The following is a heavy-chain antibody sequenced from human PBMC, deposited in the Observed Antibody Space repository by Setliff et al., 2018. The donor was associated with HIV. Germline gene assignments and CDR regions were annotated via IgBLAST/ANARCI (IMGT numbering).Heavy chain of an antibody. CDR3: ARPVSKNFYGMDV. CDR1: GGSFSGYY. Sequence: SETLSLTCAVYGGSFSGYYWSWIRKPPGKGLEWIGEIIHSGSTNYNSSLKSRVTISGDTSKNQFSLNLTSVTAADTAVYYCARPVSKNFYGMDVWGLGTTVTVSS. CDR2: IIHSGST. V-gene: IGHV4-34*12. J-gene: IGHJ6*02.